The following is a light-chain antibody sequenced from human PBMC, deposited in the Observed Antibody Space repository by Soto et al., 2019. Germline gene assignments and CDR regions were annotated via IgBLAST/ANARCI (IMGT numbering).Light chain of an antibody. J-gene: IGKJ4*01. V-gene: IGKV1-39*01. CDR1: QSISSY. CDR3: QQSYSTPLT. Sequence: DIQMTQYPSSLSASVGDRVTITCRASQSISSYLNWYQQKPGKAPKLLIYAASSLQSGVPSRFSGSGSGTDVTLTISSLQPEDFATYYCQQSYSTPLTFGGGTKVDIK. CDR2: AAS.